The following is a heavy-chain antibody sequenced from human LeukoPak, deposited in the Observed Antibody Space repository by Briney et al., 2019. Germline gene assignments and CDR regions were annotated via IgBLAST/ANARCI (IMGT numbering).Heavy chain of an antibody. CDR3: TRLPLSGTNDY. J-gene: IGHJ4*02. CDR1: VLTFTGSA. Sequence: PGGSLKLSCAVSVLTFTGSAMHWVRQASGKGLECVGRIRSKPNNYAPAYAASVKGRLTISSDDSKNTAYQQINSLKTEDTAVYYCTRLPLSGTNDYWGQGTLVTVSS. D-gene: IGHD1-20*01. V-gene: IGHV3-73*01. CDR2: IRSKPNNYAP.